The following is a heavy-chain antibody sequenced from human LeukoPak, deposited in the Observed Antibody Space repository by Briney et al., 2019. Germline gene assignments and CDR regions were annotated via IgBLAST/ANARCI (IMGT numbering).Heavy chain of an antibody. CDR2: IKTRSDGGTT. CDR1: GFTFYNTW. D-gene: IGHD5-12*01. V-gene: IGHV3-15*07. CDR3: ATGGYDFSY. Sequence: GGSLRLSCTVSGFTFYNTWMNWVRRAPGKGLEWVGRIKTRSDGGTTDYAAPINGRFTISRDDLKSTLFLQMNSLKTEDTAVYYCATGGYDFSYWGQGTQVTVSS. J-gene: IGHJ4*02.